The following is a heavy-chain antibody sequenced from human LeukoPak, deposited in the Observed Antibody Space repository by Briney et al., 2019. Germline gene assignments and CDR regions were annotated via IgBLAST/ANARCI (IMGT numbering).Heavy chain of an antibody. V-gene: IGHV1-2*06. CDR2: INPNSGGT. J-gene: IGHJ6*03. CDR3: ARDLGYYDSSGYYYYYYMDV. Sequence: GASVKVSCKASGYTFTGYYMHWVRQAPGQGLEWMGRINPNSGGTNYAQKFRGRVTMTRDTSISTAYMELSRLRSDDTAVYYCARDLGYYDSSGYYYYYYMDVWGKGTTVTVSS. D-gene: IGHD3-22*01. CDR1: GYTFTGYY.